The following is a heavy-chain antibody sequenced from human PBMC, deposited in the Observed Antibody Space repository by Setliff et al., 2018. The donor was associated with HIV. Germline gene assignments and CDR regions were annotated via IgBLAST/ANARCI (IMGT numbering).Heavy chain of an antibody. V-gene: IGHV1-18*04. CDR3: VRGYYYDKTGYGTFDI. J-gene: IGHJ3*02. CDR2: MSAYSGDT. D-gene: IGHD3-22*01. CDR1: GYTFTAYG. Sequence: GSVKVSCKASGYTFTAYGITWMRQAPGQGLEWMGWMSAYSGDTKYAQKIQGRVNMTRDTSTDTAYVELRSLRFDDTALYYCVRGYYYDKTGYGTFDIWGQGTVVTVSS.